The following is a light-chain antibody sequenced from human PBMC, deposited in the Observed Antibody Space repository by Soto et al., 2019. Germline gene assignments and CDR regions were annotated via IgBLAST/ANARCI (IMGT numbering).Light chain of an antibody. CDR3: QQYNSYSPNT. J-gene: IGKJ2*01. V-gene: IGKV1-5*03. CDR1: QSISSW. Sequence: DIQMTQSPSTLSASVGDRVTITCRDSQSISSWLAWYQQKPGKAPKLLIYKASSLESGVPSRFSGSGSGTEFTLTISSLQPDDFATYYCQQYNSYSPNTFGQGTKLEIK. CDR2: KAS.